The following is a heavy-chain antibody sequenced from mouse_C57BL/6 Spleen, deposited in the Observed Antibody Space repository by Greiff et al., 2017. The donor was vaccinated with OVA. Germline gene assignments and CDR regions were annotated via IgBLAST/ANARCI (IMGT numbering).Heavy chain of an antibody. J-gene: IGHJ2*01. Sequence: QVQLQQPGAELVKPGASVKLSCKASGYTFTSYWMQWVKQRPGQGLEWIGEIDPSDSYTNYNQKFKGKATLTVDTSSSTAYMQLSSLTSEDSAVYYCARPDGSTYYFDYWGQGTTLTVSS. CDR1: GYTFTSYW. CDR3: ARPDGSTYYFDY. CDR2: IDPSDSYT. V-gene: IGHV1-50*01. D-gene: IGHD2-3*01.